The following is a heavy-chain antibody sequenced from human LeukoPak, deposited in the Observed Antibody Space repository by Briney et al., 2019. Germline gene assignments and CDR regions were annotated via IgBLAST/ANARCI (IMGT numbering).Heavy chain of an antibody. Sequence: PGGSLRLSCAASGFTFSSYAMSWVRQAPGKGLEWVSAISGSGGSTYYADSVKGRFTISRDNSKNTLYLQMNSLRAEDTAVYYCARDRDGDYFFDYWGQGTLVTVSS. CDR2: ISGSGGST. CDR3: ARDRDGDYFFDY. D-gene: IGHD4-17*01. V-gene: IGHV3-23*01. J-gene: IGHJ4*02. CDR1: GFTFSSYA.